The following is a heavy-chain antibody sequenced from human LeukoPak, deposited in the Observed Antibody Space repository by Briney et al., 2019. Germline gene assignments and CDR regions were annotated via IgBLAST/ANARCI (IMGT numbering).Heavy chain of an antibody. CDR2: IKQDGSET. Sequence: PGGSLRLSCAASGFTFSSYWMTWVRQAPGKGLEWVANIKQDGSETYYVDSVKGRFTISRDNAKNSLYLQMNSLRAEDTAVYYCARAPASYYYDSSGYYYGLDYWGQGTLVTVSS. CDR1: GFTFSSYW. D-gene: IGHD3-22*01. CDR3: ARAPASYYYDSSGYYYGLDY. J-gene: IGHJ4*02. V-gene: IGHV3-7*04.